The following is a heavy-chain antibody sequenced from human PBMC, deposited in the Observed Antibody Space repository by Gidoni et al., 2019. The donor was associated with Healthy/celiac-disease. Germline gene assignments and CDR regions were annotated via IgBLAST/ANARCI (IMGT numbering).Heavy chain of an antibody. CDR2: ISSSSSYI. V-gene: IGHV3-21*01. CDR1: VFPFSGSS. J-gene: IGHJ6*02. CDR3: ARSYYYGSGSYPVYYYYGMDV. Sequence: VQLVESGGGLVKPVGSLRLSFSASVFPFSGSSLTWAGQAPGKGLAWGSAISSSSSYIYYADSVKGRFTISRDNAKNSLYLQRNSLRAEDTAGYYCARSYYYGSGSYPVYYYYGMDVWGQGTTVTVSS. D-gene: IGHD3-10*01.